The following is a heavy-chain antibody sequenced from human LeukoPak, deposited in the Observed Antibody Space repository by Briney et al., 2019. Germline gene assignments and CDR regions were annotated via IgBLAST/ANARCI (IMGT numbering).Heavy chain of an antibody. V-gene: IGHV1-2*02. J-gene: IGHJ4*02. CDR2: INPNSGGT. CDR3: ARARGYSYGTFDY. D-gene: IGHD5-18*01. Sequence: ASVKVSFKASGFPFTGYYMDWARPAPGQGLEWMGWINPNSGGTNYAQKFQGRVTMTRDTSISTAYMELSRLRSDDTAVYYCARARGYSYGTFDYWGQGTLVTVSS. CDR1: GFPFTGYY.